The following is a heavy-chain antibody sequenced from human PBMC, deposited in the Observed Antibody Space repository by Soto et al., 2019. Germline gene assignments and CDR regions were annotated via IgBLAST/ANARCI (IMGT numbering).Heavy chain of an antibody. Sequence: SVKLSCKASGYTFTSYDINWVRQATGQGLERMGWMNPNSGNTGYAQKFQGRVTMTRNTSISTAYMELSSLRSEDTAVYYCARGRGITMIVEVISYDAFDIWGQGTMVTVSS. CDR1: GYTFTSYD. D-gene: IGHD3-22*01. CDR2: MNPNSGNT. J-gene: IGHJ3*02. V-gene: IGHV1-8*01. CDR3: ARGRGITMIVEVISYDAFDI.